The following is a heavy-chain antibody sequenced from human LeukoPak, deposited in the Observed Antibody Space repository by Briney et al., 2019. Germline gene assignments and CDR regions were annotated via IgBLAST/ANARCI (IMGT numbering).Heavy chain of an antibody. J-gene: IGHJ4*01. CDR2: VSGSGGRT. CDR3: AKGMEQWVVTELDY. CDR1: GVTFSSYA. Sequence: GTLRLSCAASGVTFSSYAMNWVRRAPGKGQERVSAVSGSGGRTSYADPVKGRFSICRDNSKITPYMQKNSLRAEDAAVYDSAKGMEQWVVTELDYWGQGTLVTVSS. D-gene: IGHD6-19*01. V-gene: IGHV3-23*01.